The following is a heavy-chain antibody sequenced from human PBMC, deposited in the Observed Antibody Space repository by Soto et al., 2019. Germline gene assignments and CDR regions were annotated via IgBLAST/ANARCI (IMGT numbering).Heavy chain of an antibody. CDR1: GFTFSSCA. D-gene: IGHD1-7*01. V-gene: IGHV3-23*01. J-gene: IGHJ4*02. Sequence: PXVSLLLSCAASGFTFSSCAMNWVRQAPGKGLEWVSTISGSGESTYYADSVKGRFTISRDNSKSTLYLQMNSLRAEDTAVYYCAKDRWNYDYFDFWGQGTLVTVSS. CDR3: AKDRWNYDYFDF. CDR2: ISGSGEST.